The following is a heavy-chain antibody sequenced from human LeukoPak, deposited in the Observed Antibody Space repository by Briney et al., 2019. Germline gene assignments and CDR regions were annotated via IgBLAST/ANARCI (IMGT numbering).Heavy chain of an antibody. CDR2: IYHSGST. V-gene: IGHV4-30-2*01. CDR3: AGAPRSTINWFDP. D-gene: IGHD4/OR15-4a*01. Sequence: PSETLSLTCAVSGGSISSGGYSWSWIRQPPGKGLEWIGYIYHSGSTYYNPSLKSRVTISVDRSKNQFSLKLSSVTAADTAVYCGAGAPRSTINWFDPWGKEPWSPSPQ. CDR1: GGSISSGGYS. J-gene: IGHJ5*01.